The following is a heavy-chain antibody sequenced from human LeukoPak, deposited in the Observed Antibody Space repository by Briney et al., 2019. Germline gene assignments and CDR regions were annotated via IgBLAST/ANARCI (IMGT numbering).Heavy chain of an antibody. Sequence: SETLSLTCTVSGGSISSYYWSWIRQPPGKGLEWIGYIYYSGSTNYNPSLKSRVTISVDTSKNQFSLKLSSVTAADTAVYYCASSARWLQPLNFDYWGQGTLVTVSS. J-gene: IGHJ4*02. D-gene: IGHD5-24*01. V-gene: IGHV4-59*01. CDR1: GGSISSYY. CDR3: ASSARWLQPLNFDY. CDR2: IYYSGST.